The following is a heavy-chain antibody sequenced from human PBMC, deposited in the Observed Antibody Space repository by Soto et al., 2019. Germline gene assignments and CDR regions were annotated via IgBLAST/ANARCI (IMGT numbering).Heavy chain of an antibody. V-gene: IGHV4-59*01. CDR3: ARVNSSGWYGSVDY. CDR2: IYYSGST. Sequence: SETLSLTCTVSGGSISSYYWSWIRQPPGKGLEWIGYIYYSGSTNYNPSLKSRVTISVDTSKNQFSLKLSSVTAADTAVYYCARVNSSGWYGSVDYWRQGTLVIVSS. J-gene: IGHJ4*02. D-gene: IGHD6-19*01. CDR1: GGSISSYY.